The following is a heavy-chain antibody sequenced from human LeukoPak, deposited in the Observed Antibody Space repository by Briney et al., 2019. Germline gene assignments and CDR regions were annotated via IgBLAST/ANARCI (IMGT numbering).Heavy chain of an antibody. V-gene: IGHV3-74*01. J-gene: IGHJ6*02. CDR1: GFTFSSYW. Sequence: GGSLRLSCAASGFTFSSYWMHWVRQAPGKGLVWVSRINSGGSSTSYADSVKGRFTISRDNAKNTLYLQMNSLRAEDTAVYYCARSMVRGVRYGMDVWGQGTTVTVSS. D-gene: IGHD3-10*01. CDR3: ARSMVRGVRYGMDV. CDR2: INSGGSST.